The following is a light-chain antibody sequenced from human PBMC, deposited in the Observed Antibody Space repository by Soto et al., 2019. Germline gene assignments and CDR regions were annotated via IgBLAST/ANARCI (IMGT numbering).Light chain of an antibody. CDR3: SSYADTNNLV. CDR1: SSDIGGYNF. V-gene: IGLV2-8*01. J-gene: IGLJ2*01. Sequence: QSFLTQPPSASGSPGQSVTISCTGTSSDIGGYNFVSWYQQHPGKAPKLMIDEVNKRPSGVPDRFSGSKSGNTASLTVSGLQAEDEADYYCSSYADTNNLVFGGGTKLTVL. CDR2: EVN.